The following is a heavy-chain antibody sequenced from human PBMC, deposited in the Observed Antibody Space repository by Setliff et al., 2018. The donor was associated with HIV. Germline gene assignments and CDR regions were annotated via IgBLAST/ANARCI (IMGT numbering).Heavy chain of an antibody. Sequence: SETLSLTCTISGGSFGVYRWSWIRQSAGRGLEWIGRIDSSGTTDYKPSLKGRVAISVDTSRNQFSLRVTSVTAADTAVYYCARDYYDSTGYYFDYWGQGTLVTVSS. CDR3: ARDYYDSTGYYFDY. CDR1: GGSFGVYR. CDR2: IDSSGTT. V-gene: IGHV4-4*07. D-gene: IGHD3-22*01. J-gene: IGHJ4*02.